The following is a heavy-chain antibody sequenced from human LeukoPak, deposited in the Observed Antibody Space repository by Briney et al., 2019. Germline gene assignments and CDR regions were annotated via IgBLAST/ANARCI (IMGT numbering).Heavy chain of an antibody. V-gene: IGHV3-30*03. Sequence: PGGSLRLSCAASGFTFSDFGMYWVRQAPGKGLEWVAIISYDGSYKYYADSVKGRFTISRDNSKNTLYLQMDSLRAEGTAVYYCARDRGRPAVAGPCYGMDVWGQGTTVTVSS. CDR2: ISYDGSYK. CDR3: ARDRGRPAVAGPCYGMDV. J-gene: IGHJ6*02. CDR1: GFTFSDFG. D-gene: IGHD6-19*01.